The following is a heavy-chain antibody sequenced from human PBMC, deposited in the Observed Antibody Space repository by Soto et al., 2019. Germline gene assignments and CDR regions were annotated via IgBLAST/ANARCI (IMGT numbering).Heavy chain of an antibody. V-gene: IGHV1-69*02. CDR1: GGTFSSYT. Sequence: QVQLVQSGAEVKKPGSSVKVSCKASGGTFSSYTISWVRQAPGQGLEWMGRIIPIFGIVNYAQKLQGRVTITADKSTSTAYMELSSLRSEDTAVYYSARVAYGDNAFDIWGQGTMVTVSS. CDR2: IIPIFGIV. CDR3: ARVAYGDNAFDI. D-gene: IGHD4-17*01. J-gene: IGHJ3*02.